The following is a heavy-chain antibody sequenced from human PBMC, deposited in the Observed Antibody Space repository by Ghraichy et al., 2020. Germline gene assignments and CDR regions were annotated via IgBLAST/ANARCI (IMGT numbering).Heavy chain of an antibody. V-gene: IGHV1-8*01. Sequence: ASVKVSCKASGYTFNNYDINWFRQAPGQGLEWLGWMTPNNVTPGYTQKLLGRITMTSHTSTATAYLELRSLRTEDTAIYYCARMYSNSTDYYLDVWGKGTTVTVSS. CDR1: GYTFNNYD. CDR3: ARMYSNSTDYYLDV. J-gene: IGHJ6*03. CDR2: MTPNNVTP. D-gene: IGHD1-26*01.